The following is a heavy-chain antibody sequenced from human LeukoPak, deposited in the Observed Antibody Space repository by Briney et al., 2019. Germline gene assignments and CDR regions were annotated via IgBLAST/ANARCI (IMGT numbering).Heavy chain of an antibody. V-gene: IGHV3-23*01. CDR3: AKGGVLRFLEWLLVPGALVDY. D-gene: IGHD3-3*01. J-gene: IGHJ4*02. CDR1: GFTVSSNY. CDR2: ISGSGGST. Sequence: PGGSLRLSCAASGFTVSSNYMSWVRQAPGKGLEWVSAISGSGGSTYYADSVKGRFTISRDNSKNTLYLQMNSLRAEDTAVYYCAKGGVLRFLEWLLVPGALVDYWGQGTLVTVSS.